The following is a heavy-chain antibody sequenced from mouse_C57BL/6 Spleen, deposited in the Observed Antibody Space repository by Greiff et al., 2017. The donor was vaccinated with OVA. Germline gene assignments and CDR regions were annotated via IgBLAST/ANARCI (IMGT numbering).Heavy chain of an antibody. D-gene: IGHD2-5*01. V-gene: IGHV3-6*01. CDR1: GYSITSGYY. J-gene: IGHJ4*01. CDR3: ARVYYSNYDYYAMDY. Sequence: DVKLQESGPGLVKPSQSLSLTCSVTGYSITSGYYWNWIRQFPGNKLEWMGYISYDGSNNYNPSLKNRISITRDTSKNQFFLKLNSVTTEDTATYYCARVYYSNYDYYAMDYWGQGTSVTVSS. CDR2: ISYDGSN.